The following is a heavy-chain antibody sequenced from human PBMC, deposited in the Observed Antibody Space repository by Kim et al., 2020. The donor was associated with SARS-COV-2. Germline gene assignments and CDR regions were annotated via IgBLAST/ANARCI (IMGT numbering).Heavy chain of an antibody. CDR1: GGSFSGYY. J-gene: IGHJ5*02. Sequence: SETLSLTCAVYGGSFSGYYWSWIRQPPGKGLEWIGEINHSGSTNYNPSLKSRVTISVDTSKNQFSLKLSSVTAADTAVYYCASVDVLRYFDWQLPPNTFDPWGQGTLVTVSS. CDR2: INHSGST. V-gene: IGHV4-34*01. CDR3: ASVDVLRYFDWQLPPNTFDP. D-gene: IGHD3-9*01.